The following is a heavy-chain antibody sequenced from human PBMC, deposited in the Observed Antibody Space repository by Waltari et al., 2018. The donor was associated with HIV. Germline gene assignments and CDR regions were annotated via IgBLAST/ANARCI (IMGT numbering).Heavy chain of an antibody. CDR3: VGVGLRSGGRGMDV. Sequence: QVQLQQSGPGLVKPSETLTLTCTVSGDSINNYYWTWIRQPPGKGLEYIAYIYYTGDTNDNPTRSSLVSRSIDTSKNQLFLKVTSMPAADTAVYYCVGVGLRSGGRGMDVWGQGTTVIVSS. CDR2: IYYTGDT. J-gene: IGHJ6*02. V-gene: IGHV4-59*12. D-gene: IGHD6-19*01. CDR1: GDSINNYY.